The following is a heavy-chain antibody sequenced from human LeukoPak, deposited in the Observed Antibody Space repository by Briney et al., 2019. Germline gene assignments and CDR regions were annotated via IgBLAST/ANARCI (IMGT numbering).Heavy chain of an antibody. J-gene: IGHJ3*02. D-gene: IGHD2-21*01. V-gene: IGHV3-48*03. CDR2: IGDRGGPI. CDR1: GFSFSTYE. Sequence: PGGSLRLSCVASGFSFSTYEMNWVRQAPGKGLEWVSNIGDRGGPIHYADSVKGRFTISRDNAKNSLYLQMSSLRAEDTAVYYCARDVANAFDIWGQGTMVTVSS. CDR3: ARDVANAFDI.